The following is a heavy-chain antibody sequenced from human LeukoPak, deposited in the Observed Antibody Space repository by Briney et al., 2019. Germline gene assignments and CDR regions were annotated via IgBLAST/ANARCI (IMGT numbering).Heavy chain of an antibody. CDR1: GGSISRNSLS. CDR2: IYHSGST. D-gene: IGHD4-17*01. Sequence: PSQTLSLTCAVSGGSISRNSLSWNWLRQPPGKGLEWIGDIYHSGSTYYNPSLESRVTISIDRSKHQFSLKLRFVTAADTAVYYCARDRNYGDYGSYYFDHWGQGILVTVSS. CDR3: ARDRNYGDYGSYYFDH. V-gene: IGHV4-30-2*01. J-gene: IGHJ4*02.